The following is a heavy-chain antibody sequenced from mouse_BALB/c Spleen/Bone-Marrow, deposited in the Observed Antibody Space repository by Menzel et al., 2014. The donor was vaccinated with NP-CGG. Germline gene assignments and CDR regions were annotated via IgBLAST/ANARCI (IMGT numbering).Heavy chain of an antibody. J-gene: IGHJ2*01. CDR1: GFTFSSYG. D-gene: IGHD2-4*01. V-gene: IGHV5-6*01. Sequence: EVKLVESGGDLVKPGGSLKLSCAASGFTFSSYGMSWVRQTPDKRLEWVATISSGGSYTYCPDSVKGRFTISRDSAKNTLYLQMSSLKSEDTAMYYCARQTYYDYDGYFDYWGQGTTLTVSS. CDR2: ISSGGSYT. CDR3: ARQTYYDYDGYFDY.